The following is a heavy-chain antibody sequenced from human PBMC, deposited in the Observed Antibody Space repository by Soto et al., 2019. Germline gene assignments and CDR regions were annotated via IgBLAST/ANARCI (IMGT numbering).Heavy chain of an antibody. CDR1: GGSISSDY. CDR2: VYTSGYS. CDR3: VRKPTTARTVNWFDL. D-gene: IGHD5-18*01. V-gene: IGHV4-4*07. J-gene: IGHJ5*02. Sequence: VQLQESGPGLVKPSETLSLICTVSGGSISSDYLSWIRQPAGKGLEWIGRVYTSGYSNSNPSLKSRVTMSVDTSQTPFFLNLSSVTAADSGVYYWVRKPTTARTVNWFDLWGQGTLVTVSS.